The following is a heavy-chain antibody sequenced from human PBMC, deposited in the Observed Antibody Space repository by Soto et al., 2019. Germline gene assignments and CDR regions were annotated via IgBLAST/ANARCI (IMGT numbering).Heavy chain of an antibody. V-gene: IGHV4-31*03. CDR2: IYYSGST. D-gene: IGHD3-16*01. CDR1: GGSISSGGYY. Sequence: SETLSLTCTVSGGSISSGGYYWSWIRQHPGKGLEWIGYIYYSGSTYHNPSLKSRVTISVDTSKNQFSLKLSSVTAADTAVYYCATTKTLVPDAFDIWGQGTMVTVSS. CDR3: ATTKTLVPDAFDI. J-gene: IGHJ3*02.